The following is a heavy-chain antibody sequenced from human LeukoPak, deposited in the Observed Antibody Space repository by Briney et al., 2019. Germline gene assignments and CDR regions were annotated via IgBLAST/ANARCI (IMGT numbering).Heavy chain of an antibody. V-gene: IGHV4-39*01. Sequence: PSETLSLTCTVSGGSISSSNHHWDWIRQPPGKGLEWIGSIYYSGSTYYNPSLKSRVTISVDTSKNQFSLKLSSVTAADTAVYYCARREVGATLGFDYWGQGTLVTVSS. CDR3: ARREVGATLGFDY. CDR1: GGSISSSNHH. D-gene: IGHD1-26*01. CDR2: IYYSGST. J-gene: IGHJ4*02.